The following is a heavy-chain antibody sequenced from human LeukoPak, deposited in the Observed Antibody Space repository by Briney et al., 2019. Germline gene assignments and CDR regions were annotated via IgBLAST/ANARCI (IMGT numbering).Heavy chain of an antibody. CDR1: GYTFTSYD. D-gene: IGHD2-15*01. V-gene: IGHV1-8*01. CDR2: VDPNSGHT. Sequence: ASVKVSCKASGYTFTSYDVNWVRQATGQGLEWMGWVDPNSGHTGYAQKFQGRVTLTTNTSVSTAYMELSSLRSEDTAIYYCARGAPGSYCSGGSCPYFDYWGQGTLVSVSS. J-gene: IGHJ4*02. CDR3: ARGAPGSYCSGGSCPYFDY.